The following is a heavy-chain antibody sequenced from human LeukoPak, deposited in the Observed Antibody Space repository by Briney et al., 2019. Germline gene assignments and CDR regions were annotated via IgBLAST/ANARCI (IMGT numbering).Heavy chain of an antibody. D-gene: IGHD5/OR15-5a*01. Sequence: GESLRLSCVASGFSFSTYAMNWVRQVPGKGLEWVSTIGGSDDSTSYADSVKGRFTISSDSPKNTLYLQMNSLRAEDTAVYFCAKGLVFHDNYFDNWGQGTLVTVSS. V-gene: IGHV3-23*01. J-gene: IGHJ4*02. CDR1: GFSFSTYA. CDR2: IGGSDDST. CDR3: AKGLVFHDNYFDN.